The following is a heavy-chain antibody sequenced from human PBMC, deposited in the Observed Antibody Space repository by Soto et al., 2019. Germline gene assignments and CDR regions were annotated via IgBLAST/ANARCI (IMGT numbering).Heavy chain of an antibody. J-gene: IGHJ2*01. V-gene: IGHV1-18*01. Sequence: QVQLVQSGAEVKKPGASVKVSCKASGYTFITYGVSWVRQAPGQGLDWLGWISTYNGNTRYAERLQGRVTMTTDTTTNTAYMELRNLRSDDTAIYYCARDSGIPGRYWYFGLWGRGTLVTVSS. CDR3: ARDSGIPGRYWYFGL. D-gene: IGHD2-21*01. CDR2: ISTYNGNT. CDR1: GYTFITYG.